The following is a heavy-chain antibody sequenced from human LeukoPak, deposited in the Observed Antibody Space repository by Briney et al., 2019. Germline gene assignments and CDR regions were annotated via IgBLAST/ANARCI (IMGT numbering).Heavy chain of an antibody. CDR2: ISSSSSYI. CDR1: GFTFSSYS. D-gene: IGHD2-15*01. J-gene: IGHJ6*02. CDR3: ARQDGHYYYYGMDV. Sequence: GGSLRLSCAASGFTFSSYSMNWVRQASGKGLEWVSSISSSSSYIYYADSVKGRFTISRDNAKNSLYLQMNSLRAEDTAVYYCARQDGHYYYYGMDVWGQGTTVTVSS. V-gene: IGHV3-21*01.